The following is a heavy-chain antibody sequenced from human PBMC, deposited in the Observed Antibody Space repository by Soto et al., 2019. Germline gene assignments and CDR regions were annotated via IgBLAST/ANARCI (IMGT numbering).Heavy chain of an antibody. Sequence: SETLSLTCAVYGGSFSGYYWSWIRQPPWKGLEWIGEINHSGSTNYNPSLKSRVTISVDTSKNQFSLKLSSVTAADTAVYYCARGRRTMDIVVVVAAIPYNWFDPWGQGTLVTVSS. J-gene: IGHJ5*02. D-gene: IGHD2-15*01. CDR1: GGSFSGYY. CDR2: INHSGST. V-gene: IGHV4-34*01. CDR3: ARGRRTMDIVVVVAAIPYNWFDP.